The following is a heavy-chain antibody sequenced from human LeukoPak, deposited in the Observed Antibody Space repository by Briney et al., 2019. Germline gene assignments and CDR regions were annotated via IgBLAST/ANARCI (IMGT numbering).Heavy chain of an antibody. CDR2: ICYSGST. J-gene: IGHJ5*02. Sequence: PSETLSLTCTVSVGSISSYYWSWIRQPPGKGLEWIGYICYSGSTNYNPSLKSRVTISVDASKNQFSLKLSSVTAADTAVYYCARHRWYSSGCYWFDPCGQGTLVTVSS. D-gene: IGHD6-19*01. CDR3: ARHRWYSSGCYWFDP. CDR1: VGSISSYY. V-gene: IGHV4-59*01.